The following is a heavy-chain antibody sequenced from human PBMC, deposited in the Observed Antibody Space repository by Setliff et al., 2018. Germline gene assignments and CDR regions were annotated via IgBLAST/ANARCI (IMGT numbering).Heavy chain of an antibody. J-gene: IGHJ4*02. CDR1: GGSISSGGFY. Sequence: PSETLSLTCSVAGGSISSGGFYWSWSRRSAGRGLAWSGHFHTGGATDYNLSLKSRVTISLDSSKNQFSLGLSSVTAAAAAVYFCARESATIGEFPLYYFDKWGQGIPVTV. CDR3: ARESATIGEFPLYYFDK. CDR2: FHTGGAT. D-gene: IGHD3-10*01. V-gene: IGHV4-61*09.